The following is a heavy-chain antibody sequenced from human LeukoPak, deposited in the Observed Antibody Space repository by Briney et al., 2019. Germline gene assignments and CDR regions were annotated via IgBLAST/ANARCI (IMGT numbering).Heavy chain of an antibody. CDR3: ARAYSSSWYFNWFDP. Sequence: ASETLSLTCTVSGYSISSGYFWGWIRQPPGKGLEWIGTIYNSGSTYYNASLESRLTISVDTSKNQFSLKLSSVTAADTAVYYCARAYSSSWYFNWFDPWGQGTLVTVSS. CDR1: GYSISSGYF. D-gene: IGHD6-13*01. J-gene: IGHJ5*02. CDR2: IYNSGST. V-gene: IGHV4-38-2*02.